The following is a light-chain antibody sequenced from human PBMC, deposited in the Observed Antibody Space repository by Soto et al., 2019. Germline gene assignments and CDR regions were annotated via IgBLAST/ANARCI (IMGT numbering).Light chain of an antibody. V-gene: IGKV3-20*01. Sequence: EIVLTQSPGTLSLSPGERATLSCRASQSVSSSYLAWYQHKPGQAPRLLIYGASSRATGSPDRFSGSGSGTDFTLTISRLEPEDFAVYYCQQYCSSPHTFSQGTKLEIK. J-gene: IGKJ2*01. CDR3: QQYCSSPHT. CDR1: QSVSSSY. CDR2: GAS.